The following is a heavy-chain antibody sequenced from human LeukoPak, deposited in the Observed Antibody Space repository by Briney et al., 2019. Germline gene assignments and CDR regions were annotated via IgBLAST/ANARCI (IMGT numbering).Heavy chain of an antibody. J-gene: IGHJ6*02. Sequence: SETLSLTCTVSGGSISSLYCNWIRQPPGKGPEWIGYIHSSGSMSSNPSLKSRVSMSIDTSKKQVSLRLNSVTPTDTAVYYCARGYYFGLDVWGLGTTVTVSS. CDR2: IHSSGSM. CDR3: ARGYYFGLDV. V-gene: IGHV4-4*09. CDR1: GGSISSLY.